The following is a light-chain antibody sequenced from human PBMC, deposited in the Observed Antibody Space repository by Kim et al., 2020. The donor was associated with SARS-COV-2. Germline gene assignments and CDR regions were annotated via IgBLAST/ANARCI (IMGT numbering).Light chain of an antibody. CDR2: RNN. CDR1: SNNVGYQG. CDR3: SAWDSSLSVVV. Sequence: LTQPPSVSKVLRQTATLTCTGDSNNVGYQGAAWLQQRQGHRPKLLSNRNNNRPPGISERFSASRSGNTASLTITGLQPEDEADYYCSAWDSSLSVVVFGGGTQLTVL. V-gene: IGLV10-54*04. J-gene: IGLJ2*01.